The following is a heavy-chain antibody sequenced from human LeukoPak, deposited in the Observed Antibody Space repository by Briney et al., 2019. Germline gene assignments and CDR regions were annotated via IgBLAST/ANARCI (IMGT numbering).Heavy chain of an antibody. CDR3: ATPLKGVGGRDY. J-gene: IGHJ4*02. CDR2: MNPDNGDT. D-gene: IGHD1-26*01. CDR1: GYMFTDYY. Sequence: ASVKVSCKASGYMFTDYYIHWVRRAPGQGLEWMGWMNPDNGDTNYAQKFQGRVTMTRDTSITTAYMELSSLGSDDTAVYYCATPLKGVGGRDYWGQGTLVTVSS. V-gene: IGHV1-2*02.